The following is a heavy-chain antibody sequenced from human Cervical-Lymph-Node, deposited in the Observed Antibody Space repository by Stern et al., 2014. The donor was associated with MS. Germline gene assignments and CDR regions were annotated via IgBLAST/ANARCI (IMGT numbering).Heavy chain of an antibody. V-gene: IGHV3-30*03. CDR1: GFTFSSYG. CDR3: ARAEGPDGGRLDY. Sequence: VHLVESGGGVVQPGRSLRLSCAASGFTFSSYGMHWVRQAPGKGLEWVAVISYDGSNKYYADSVKGRFTISRDNSKNTLYLQMNSLRAEDTAVYYCARAEGPDGGRLDYWGQGTLVTVSS. CDR2: ISYDGSNK. J-gene: IGHJ4*02.